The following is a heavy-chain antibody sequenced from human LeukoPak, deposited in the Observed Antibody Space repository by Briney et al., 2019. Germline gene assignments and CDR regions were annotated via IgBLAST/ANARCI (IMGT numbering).Heavy chain of an antibody. CDR1: GGSFSGYY. J-gene: IGHJ4*02. D-gene: IGHD6-19*01. V-gene: IGHV4-34*01. CDR2: INHSGGT. Sequence: PSETLSLTCAVYGGSFSGYYWSWIRQPPGKGLEWIGEINHSGGTNYNPSLKSRVTISVDTSKNQFSLKLSSVTAADTAVYYCARGLSSGWLRSFDYWGQGTLVTVSS. CDR3: ARGLSSGWLRSFDY.